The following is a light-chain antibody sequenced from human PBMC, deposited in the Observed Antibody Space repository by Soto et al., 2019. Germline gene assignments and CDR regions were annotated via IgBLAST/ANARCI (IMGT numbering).Light chain of an antibody. V-gene: IGLV2-11*01. Sequence: QSALTQPRSVSGSPGQSVTISCTGTSSDVGVYNYVSWYQQYSGKAPKVMIYDVSKRPSGVPDRFSGYKSGNTAYLTISGLQAEDEADYYCCSYAAYGTFVFGTGTKV. CDR3: CSYAAYGTFV. J-gene: IGLJ1*01. CDR2: DVS. CDR1: SSDVGVYNY.